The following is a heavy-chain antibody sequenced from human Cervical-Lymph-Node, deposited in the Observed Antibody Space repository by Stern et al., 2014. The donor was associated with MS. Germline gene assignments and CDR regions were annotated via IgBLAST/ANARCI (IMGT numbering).Heavy chain of an antibody. V-gene: IGHV3-30*04. CDR3: AREAPSVVYFDF. CDR2: ISYDGTRK. Sequence: QDQLVESGGGVVQPGRSLRLSCAASRFTFSSYGLHWVRQAQGKGLEWVAVISYDGTRKYYTESVKGRFSISRDNSRNALYLQMNSLRDDDTAVYYCAREAPSVVYFDFWGQGTLLTVS. J-gene: IGHJ4*02. CDR1: RFTFSSYG.